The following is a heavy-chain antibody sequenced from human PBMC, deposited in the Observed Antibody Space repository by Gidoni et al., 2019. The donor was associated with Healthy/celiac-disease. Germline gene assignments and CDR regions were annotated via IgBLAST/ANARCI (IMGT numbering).Heavy chain of an antibody. V-gene: IGHV4-31*03. CDR1: GGSISSGGYY. CDR2: IYYSGST. J-gene: IGHJ4*02. CDR3: ARDKEMAPNWGHFDY. Sequence: QVQLQESGPGLVKPSQTMSLTCPVSGGSISSGGYYWSWIRQHPGTGLEWIGYIYYSGSTYYNPSLKSRVTIAVDTSKNQFSLKLSSVTAADTAVYYCARDKEMAPNWGHFDYWGQGTLVTVSS. D-gene: IGHD3-16*01.